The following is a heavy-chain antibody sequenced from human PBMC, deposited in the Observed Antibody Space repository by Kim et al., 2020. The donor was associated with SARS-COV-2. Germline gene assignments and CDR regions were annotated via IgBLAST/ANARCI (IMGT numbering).Heavy chain of an antibody. CDR2: INHSGST. Sequence: SETLSLTCAVYGGSFSGYYWTWIRQPPGKGLEWIGEINHSGSTNYNPSLKSRVTISVDTSKNQFSLKLSSVTAADTAVYYCARGRGRSTLTYWGQGTLVTVSS. J-gene: IGHJ4*02. D-gene: IGHD3-16*01. V-gene: IGHV4-34*01. CDR1: GGSFSGYY. CDR3: ARGRGRSTLTY.